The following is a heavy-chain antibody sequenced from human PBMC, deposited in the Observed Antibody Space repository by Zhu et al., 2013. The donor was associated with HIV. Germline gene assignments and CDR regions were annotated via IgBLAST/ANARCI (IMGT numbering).Heavy chain of an antibody. CDR2: ISGSDGTT. Sequence: EVQLLEFGGGLVQPGGSLRLSCAAYGFTFSDYAMSWVRQAPGKGLEWVSGISGSDGTTYYADSVKGRFTISRDNSKNTLYVQMHSLRDDDTAVYYCAQGGHWNPWYFDYWGQGTLVTVSS. CDR3: AQGGHWNPWYFDY. CDR1: GFTFSDYA. V-gene: IGHV3-23*01. J-gene: IGHJ4*02. D-gene: IGHD1-1*01.